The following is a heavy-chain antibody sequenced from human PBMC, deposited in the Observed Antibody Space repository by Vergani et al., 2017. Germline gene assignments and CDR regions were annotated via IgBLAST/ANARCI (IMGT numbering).Heavy chain of an antibody. CDR3: ARDLRPGIAVAGTFDY. D-gene: IGHD6-19*01. Sequence: QVQLVQSGAEVKKPGASVKVSCKASGYTFTGYYMHWVRQAPGQGLEWMGWINPNSGGTNYAQKFQGRVTMTRDTSISTAYMELSRLRSEDTAVYYCARDLRPGIAVAGTFDYWGQGTLVTVSS. CDR1: GYTFTGYY. V-gene: IGHV1-2*02. CDR2: INPNSGGT. J-gene: IGHJ4*02.